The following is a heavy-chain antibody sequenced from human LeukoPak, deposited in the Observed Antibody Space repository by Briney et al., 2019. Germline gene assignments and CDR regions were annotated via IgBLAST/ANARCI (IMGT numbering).Heavy chain of an antibody. CDR3: ASHRNPYDFWSGYPTDY. CDR1: GYTFTGYY. V-gene: IGHV1-2*06. CDR2: INPNSGGT. Sequence: ASVKVSCKASGYTFTGYYMHWVRQAPGQGLEWMGRINPNSGGTNYAQKFQGRVTMTRDTSISTAYMELTRLRSDDTAVYYCASHRNPYDFWSGYPTDYWGQGTLVTVSS. J-gene: IGHJ4*02. D-gene: IGHD3-3*01.